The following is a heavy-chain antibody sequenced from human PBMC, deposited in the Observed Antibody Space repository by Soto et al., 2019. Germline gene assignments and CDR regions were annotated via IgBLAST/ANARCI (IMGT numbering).Heavy chain of an antibody. D-gene: IGHD4-17*01. J-gene: IGHJ6*02. CDR1: GASVTSSTYY. CDR3: ANDYGDYKSYYGMDV. Sequence: QLQLQESGPGLVKPSETLSLTCTVSGASVTSSTYYWGWIRQPPGKGLDWIGSIYYSGSTYYNPSLRSRVTISVDTSKNQVSLKLTSVTAADTAVYYCANDYGDYKSYYGMDVWGQRTTVTVSS. V-gene: IGHV4-39*01. CDR2: IYYSGST.